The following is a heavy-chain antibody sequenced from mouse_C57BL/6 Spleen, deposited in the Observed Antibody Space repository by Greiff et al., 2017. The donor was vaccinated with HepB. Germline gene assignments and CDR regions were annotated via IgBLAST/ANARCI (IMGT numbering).Heavy chain of an antibody. CDR3: ARGPYGSSRYFDV. CDR2: ISSGSSTI. CDR1: GFTFSDYG. D-gene: IGHD1-1*01. J-gene: IGHJ1*03. V-gene: IGHV5-17*01. Sequence: EVKVVESGGGLVKPGGSLKLSCAASGFTFSDYGMHWVRQAPEKGLEWVAYISSGSSTIYYADTVKGRFTISRDNAKNTLFLQMTSLRSEDTAMYYCARGPYGSSRYFDVWGTGTTVTVSS.